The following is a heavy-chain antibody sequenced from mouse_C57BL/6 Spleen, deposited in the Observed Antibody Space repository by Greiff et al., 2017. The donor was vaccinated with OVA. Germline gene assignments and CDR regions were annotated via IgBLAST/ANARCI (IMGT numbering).Heavy chain of an antibody. J-gene: IGHJ2*01. Sequence: VKLQQPGAELVKPGASVKMSCKAPFYTFTSYWITWVKQRPGQGLEWIGDIYPGSGSTNYNEKFKSKATLTVDTSSSTAYMQLSSLTSEDSAVYYCARNWETLDYWGQGTTLTVSS. CDR3: ARNWETLDY. CDR2: IYPGSGST. CDR1: FYTFTSYW. D-gene: IGHD4-1*01. V-gene: IGHV1-55*01.